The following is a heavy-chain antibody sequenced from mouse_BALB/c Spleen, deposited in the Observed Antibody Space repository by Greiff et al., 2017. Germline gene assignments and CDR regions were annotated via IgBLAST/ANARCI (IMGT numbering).Heavy chain of an antibody. CDR1: GFNIKDTY. CDR2: IDPANGNT. V-gene: IGHV14-3*02. D-gene: IGHD1-1*01. CDR3: ARETTEGNYAMDY. J-gene: IGHJ4*01. Sequence: EVQVVESGAELVKPGASVKLSCTASGFNIKDTYMHWVKQRPEQGLEWIGRIDPANGNTKYDPKFQGKATITADTSSNTAYLQLSSLTSEDTAVYYCARETTEGNYAMDYWGQGTSVTVSS.